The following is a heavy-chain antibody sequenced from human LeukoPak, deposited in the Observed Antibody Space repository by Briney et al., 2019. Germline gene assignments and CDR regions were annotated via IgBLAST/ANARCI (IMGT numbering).Heavy chain of an antibody. CDR3: ARLRIGYSGYDFLY. CDR2: INPNSGGT. Sequence: ASVKVSCKASGYTFTGYYMHWVRQAPGQGLEWMGWINPNSGGTNYAQKFQGRVTMTRDTSISTAYMELSRLRSDDTAVYYCARLRIGYSGYDFLYWGQGTLVTVSS. V-gene: IGHV1-2*02. J-gene: IGHJ4*02. CDR1: GYTFTGYY. D-gene: IGHD5-12*01.